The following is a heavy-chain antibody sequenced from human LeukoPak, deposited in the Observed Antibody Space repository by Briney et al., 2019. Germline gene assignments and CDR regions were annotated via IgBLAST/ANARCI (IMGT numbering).Heavy chain of an antibody. CDR3: ARGLAGTVVDNWFDP. CDR1: GGSISSGGYY. J-gene: IGHJ5*02. Sequence: PSQTLSLTCTVSGGSISSGGYYWRWIRQHPGKGLEWIGYIYYSGSAYYNPSLKSRVTISVDTSKNQFSLKLSSVTAADTAVYYCARGLAGTVVDNWFDPWGQGTLVTVSS. CDR2: IYYSGSA. V-gene: IGHV4-31*03. D-gene: IGHD6-19*01.